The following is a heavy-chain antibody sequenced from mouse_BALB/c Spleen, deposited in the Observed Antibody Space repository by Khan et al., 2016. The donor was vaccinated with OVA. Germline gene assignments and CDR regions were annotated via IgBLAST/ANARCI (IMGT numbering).Heavy chain of an antibody. Sequence: EVQLQESGPGLVKPSQSLSLTCTVTGYSITSDYAWNWIRQFPGNKLEWMGYISSSGSTNYNPALKGRISITRDTSKNQFFLQLNSVTTEDTATYYCARDGYRYNYAMDYWGQGTSVTVSS. CDR1: GYSITSDYA. CDR3: ARDGYRYNYAMDY. V-gene: IGHV3-2*02. D-gene: IGHD2-3*01. CDR2: ISSSGST. J-gene: IGHJ4*01.